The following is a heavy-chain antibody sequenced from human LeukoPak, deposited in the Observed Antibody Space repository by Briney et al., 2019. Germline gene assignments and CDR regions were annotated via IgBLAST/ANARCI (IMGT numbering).Heavy chain of an antibody. J-gene: IGHJ4*02. CDR1: GFTFSSYS. CDR2: ISSSSSYI. V-gene: IGHV3-21*04. D-gene: IGHD4-17*01. Sequence: GGSLRLSCAASGFTFSSYSMNWVRQAPGKGLEWVSSISSSSSYIYYADSVKGRFTISRDNAKNSLYLQMNSLRAEDTAVYYCARDADFHYGVDYWGQGTLVTVSS. CDR3: ARDADFHYGVDY.